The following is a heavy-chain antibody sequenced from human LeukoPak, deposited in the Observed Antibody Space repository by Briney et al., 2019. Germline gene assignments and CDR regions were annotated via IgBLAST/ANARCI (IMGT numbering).Heavy chain of an antibody. D-gene: IGHD3-10*01. J-gene: IGHJ4*02. CDR3: AKDRANAWSSDY. CDR2: TTYDGSDK. Sequence: PGGSLRLSCAASGFTFSNYAMYWVRQAPGKGQEWVAFTTYDGSDKYYGDSVKGRFTISRDNSKNTLYLQMNSLRAEDTAVYYCAKDRANAWSSDYWGQGTLVTVSS. CDR1: GFTFSNYA. V-gene: IGHV3-30*02.